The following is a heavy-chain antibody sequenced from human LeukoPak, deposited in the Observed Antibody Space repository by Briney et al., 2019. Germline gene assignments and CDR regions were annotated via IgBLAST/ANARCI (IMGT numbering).Heavy chain of an antibody. J-gene: IGHJ3*02. CDR2: ISGTGEST. Sequence: GGSLRLSCTAAGFSFSNYAMNWIRQAAGEGLEWVSAISGTGESTNYADSVKGRFTISRDNSKNTLYLHMNNLTAEDTALYYCAKAGGFCSSTACPRSAFDIWGQGTLVTVSS. D-gene: IGHD2-2*01. CDR3: AKAGGFCSSTACPRSAFDI. V-gene: IGHV3-23*01. CDR1: GFSFSNYA.